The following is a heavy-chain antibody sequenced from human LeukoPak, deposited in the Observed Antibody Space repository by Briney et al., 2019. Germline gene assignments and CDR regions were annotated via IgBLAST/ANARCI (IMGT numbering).Heavy chain of an antibody. V-gene: IGHV1-2*02. D-gene: IGHD3-10*01. CDR3: ARDREWFGGFDY. J-gene: IGHJ4*02. CDR2: INPNSGGT. Sequence: ASVKVSCKASGYTFTAYYIHWVRQAPGHGLEWMGCINPNSGGTNYAQKFQGRVTMTRDTSISTGYMELSRLRSDDTAVYYCARDREWFGGFDYWGQGTLVTVSS. CDR1: GYTFTAYY.